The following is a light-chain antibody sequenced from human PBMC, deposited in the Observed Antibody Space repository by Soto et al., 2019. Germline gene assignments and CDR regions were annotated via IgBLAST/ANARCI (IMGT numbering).Light chain of an antibody. J-gene: IGKJ4*01. CDR1: QSISSSF. Sequence: EIVLTQSPGTLSLSPGESATLSCRASQSISSSFFAWYQHKPGQAPRLLIYGTSNRATGIPDRFSGSGSGTDFTLTISRLEPEDFALYFCQQYASSPVTFGGGTKVEI. V-gene: IGKV3-20*01. CDR2: GTS. CDR3: QQYASSPVT.